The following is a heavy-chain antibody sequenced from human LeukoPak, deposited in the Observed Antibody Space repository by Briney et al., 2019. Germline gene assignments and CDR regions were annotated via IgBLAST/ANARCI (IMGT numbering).Heavy chain of an antibody. Sequence: SETLSLTCTVSGGSTSSYYWSWIRQPPGRGLEWIGYIYYSGSTNYNPSLKSRVTISVDTSKNQFSLKLSSVTAADTAVYYCARAGGYSSGYQDYWGQGTLVTVSS. CDR3: ARAGGYSSGYQDY. D-gene: IGHD5-18*01. J-gene: IGHJ4*02. CDR2: IYYSGST. V-gene: IGHV4-59*08. CDR1: GGSTSSYY.